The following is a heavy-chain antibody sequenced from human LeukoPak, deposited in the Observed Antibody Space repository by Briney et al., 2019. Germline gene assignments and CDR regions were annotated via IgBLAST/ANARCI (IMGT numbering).Heavy chain of an antibody. V-gene: IGHV4-34*01. CDR2: IYHSGST. Sequence: SETLSLTCAVYGGSFSGYYWSWIRQPPGKGLEWIGYIYHSGSTYYNPSLKSRVTISVDRSKNQFSLKLSSVTAADTAVYYCARDQGHFDYWGQGTLVTVSS. CDR1: GGSFSGYY. J-gene: IGHJ4*02. CDR3: ARDQGHFDY.